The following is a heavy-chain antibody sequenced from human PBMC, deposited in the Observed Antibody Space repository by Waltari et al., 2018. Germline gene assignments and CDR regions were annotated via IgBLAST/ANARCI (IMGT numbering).Heavy chain of an antibody. Sequence: EVQLMESGGRLIHPGGSLRLSCSASGFAVNNYYMTWVRQPPGKVLEWVSINDPSDNLYYTTSVKGRFSISRDNSKNTVHLQMDRLTDEDTALYFCARVNRLQGYSFGYVFDLWGQGTHVTVSS. CDR3: ARVNRLQGYSFGYVFDL. D-gene: IGHD5-18*01. V-gene: IGHV3-53*01. J-gene: IGHJ4*02. CDR1: GFAVNNYY. CDR2: NDPSDNL.